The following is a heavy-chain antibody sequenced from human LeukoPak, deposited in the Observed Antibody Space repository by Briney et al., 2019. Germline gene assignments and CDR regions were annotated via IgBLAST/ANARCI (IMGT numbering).Heavy chain of an antibody. V-gene: IGHV3-23*01. Sequence: GGSLRLSCAASGFTFDTYAMSWVRQAPGKGLEWVSGLSSRGGSTYYADSVKGRFTISRDNAKNTLYLQINSLRAEDTAVYYCAKGRCSGGSCYGRGFDYWGQGTLVTV. CDR2: LSSRGGST. CDR1: GFTFDTYA. D-gene: IGHD2-15*01. J-gene: IGHJ4*02. CDR3: AKGRCSGGSCYGRGFDY.